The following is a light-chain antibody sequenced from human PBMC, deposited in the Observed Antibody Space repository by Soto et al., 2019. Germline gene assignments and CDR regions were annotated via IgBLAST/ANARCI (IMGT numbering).Light chain of an antibody. CDR3: QQYNNWPFT. V-gene: IGKV3D-20*02. J-gene: IGKJ3*01. CDR2: EAS. Sequence: EIVLTQSPCTLSVSPGERATLSCGASQSINSRSLAWYQQKPGQAPRLLIYEASSRATGIPDRFSASGSGTDFTLTISSLQSEDFAVYYCQQYNNWPFTFGPGTKVDIK. CDR1: QSINSRS.